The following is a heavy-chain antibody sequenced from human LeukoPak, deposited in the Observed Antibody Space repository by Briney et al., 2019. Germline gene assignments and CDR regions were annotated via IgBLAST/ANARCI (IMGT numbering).Heavy chain of an antibody. V-gene: IGHV3-7*01. Sequence: PGGSLRLSCAASGFTFSTSRMIWVRQAPGKGLEWVANIKEDGSEKYYVDSVKGRFTISRDNAKNSLYLQMNSLRAEDTAVYYCASGYYSGWYIPYYWGQGTLVTVSS. CDR3: ASGYYSGWYIPYY. J-gene: IGHJ4*02. CDR1: GFTFSTSR. CDR2: IKEDGSEK. D-gene: IGHD6-19*01.